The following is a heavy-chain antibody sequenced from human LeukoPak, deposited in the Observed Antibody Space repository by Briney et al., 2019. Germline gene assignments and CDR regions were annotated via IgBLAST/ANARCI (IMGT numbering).Heavy chain of an antibody. V-gene: IGHV3-30*04. CDR3: ATDYGKDPLYFDY. CDR1: GFTFTGYA. J-gene: IGHJ4*02. CDR2: ISYDASNE. D-gene: IGHD3-16*01. Sequence: GGSLRLSCAASGFTFTGYAMHWVRQAPGKGLEWVAVISYDASNEYYADSVKGRFTISRDNSKNTLYLQMSSLRAEDTAVYYCATDYGKDPLYFDYWGQGTLVTVSS.